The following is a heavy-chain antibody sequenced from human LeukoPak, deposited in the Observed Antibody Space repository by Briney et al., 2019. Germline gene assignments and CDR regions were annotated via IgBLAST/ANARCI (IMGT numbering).Heavy chain of an antibody. J-gene: IGHJ4*02. CDR1: GGGFSSYL. D-gene: IGHD1-7*01. V-gene: IGHV1-69*10. CDR3: ARTEALSGTALAH. CDR2: ITPLLGKT. Sequence: SVKVSCKASGGGFSSYLFTWVQQARGQGLEWMGGITPLLGKTSNAERFQGRVTITADEATRTVYMELSSLRSEDTAVYYCARTEALSGTALAHWGQGTLVTVSS.